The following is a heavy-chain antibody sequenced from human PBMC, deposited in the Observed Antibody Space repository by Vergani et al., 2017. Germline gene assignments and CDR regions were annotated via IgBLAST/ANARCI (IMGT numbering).Heavy chain of an antibody. D-gene: IGHD3-22*01. CDR2: IYYSGST. V-gene: IGHV4-59*01. CDR3: ARAQDYYDSSGYVFDY. CDR1: GGSISSYY. J-gene: IGHJ4*02. Sequence: QVQLQESGPGLVKPSETLSLTCTVSGGSISSYYWSWIRQPPGKGLEWIGYIYYSGSTNYNPSLKSRVTISVDTSKNQFSLKLSSVTAADTAVYYCARAQDYYDSSGYVFDYRGQGTLVTVSS.